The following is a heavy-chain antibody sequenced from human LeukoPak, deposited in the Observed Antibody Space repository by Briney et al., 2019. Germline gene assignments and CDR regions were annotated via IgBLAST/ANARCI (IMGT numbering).Heavy chain of an antibody. V-gene: IGHV1-2*02. CDR1: GYTFTGYY. Sequence: ASVKVSCKASGYTFTGYYMHWVRQAPGQGLEWMGWINPNSGGTNYAQKFQGRVTMTRDTSISTAYMELSRLRSDDTAVYYCARVLRLYSSSWYFDYWGQGTLVTVSS. J-gene: IGHJ4*02. CDR3: ARVLRLYSSSWYFDY. D-gene: IGHD6-13*01. CDR2: INPNSGGT.